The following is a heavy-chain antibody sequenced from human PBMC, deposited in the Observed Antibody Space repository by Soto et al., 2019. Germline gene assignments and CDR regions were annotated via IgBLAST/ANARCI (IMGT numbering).Heavy chain of an antibody. CDR2: IIPIFGTA. D-gene: IGHD2-15*01. CDR1: GGTFSSYA. J-gene: IGHJ6*02. V-gene: IGHV1-69*12. Sequence: QVQLVQSGAEVKKPGSSVKVSCKASGGTFSSYAISWVRQAPGPGLEWMGGIIPIFGTANYAQKFQGRVTITADESTSTAYMELSSLRSDDTAVYYCASDCSGGSCYSTYYYGMDVWGQGTTVTVSS. CDR3: ASDCSGGSCYSTYYYGMDV.